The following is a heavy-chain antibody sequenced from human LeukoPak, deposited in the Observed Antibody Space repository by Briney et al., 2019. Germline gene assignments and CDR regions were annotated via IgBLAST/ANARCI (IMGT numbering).Heavy chain of an antibody. CDR1: GFTFSSYS. V-gene: IGHV3-21*01. Sequence: GESLRLSCAASGFTFSSYSMNWVRQAPGKGLEWVSSISSSSSYIFYVDSVKGRFTISRDNAKNLLYLQMNSLRAEDTAVYYCARDIYDSSGYNSDYWGQGTLVTVSS. CDR2: ISSSSSYI. J-gene: IGHJ4*02. CDR3: ARDIYDSSGYNSDY. D-gene: IGHD3-22*01.